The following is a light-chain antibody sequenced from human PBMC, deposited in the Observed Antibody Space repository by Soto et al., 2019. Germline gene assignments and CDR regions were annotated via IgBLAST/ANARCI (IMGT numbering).Light chain of an antibody. V-gene: IGKV1-6*01. CDR1: QGIRND. Sequence: AIQITQSPSSLSASAPYRVTITFGSSQGIRNDLGWYQQKPGKAPKLLIYAASSLQSGVPSRFSGSGSGTDFTLTISSLQTEDFATYYCIQDYNYPWTFGKGTKVDIK. CDR3: IQDYNYPWT. CDR2: AAS. J-gene: IGKJ1*01.